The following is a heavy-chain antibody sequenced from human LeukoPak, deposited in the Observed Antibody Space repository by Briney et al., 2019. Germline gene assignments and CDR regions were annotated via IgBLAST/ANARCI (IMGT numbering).Heavy chain of an antibody. CDR2: IYHSGST. D-gene: IGHD3-10*01. CDR3: ARRRGCFDY. CDR1: GYSISSGYC. Sequence: PSETLSLTCAVSGYSISSGYCWGWIRQPPGKGLEWIGSIYHSGSTYYNPSLKSRVTISVDTSKNQFSLKLSSVTAADTAVYYCARRRGCFDYWGQGTLVTVSS. V-gene: IGHV4-38-2*01. J-gene: IGHJ4*02.